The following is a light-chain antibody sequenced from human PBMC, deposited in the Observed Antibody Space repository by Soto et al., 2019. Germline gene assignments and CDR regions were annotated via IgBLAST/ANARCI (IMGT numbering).Light chain of an antibody. CDR2: GAS. Sequence: EIVMTQSPATLSVSPGERATLSCRASQSVNSNLAWYQQKPGQAPRLLIYGASTRATGIPARFSGSGFGTEFTLTINSLQSEDFVTYYCQHYNDWGTFGQGTKLEIK. J-gene: IGKJ2*01. CDR3: QHYNDWGT. CDR1: QSVNSN. V-gene: IGKV3-15*01.